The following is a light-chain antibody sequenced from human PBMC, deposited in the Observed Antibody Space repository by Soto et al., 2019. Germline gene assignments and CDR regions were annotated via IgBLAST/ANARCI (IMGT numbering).Light chain of an antibody. J-gene: IGKJ4*01. CDR3: QHRANVVS. CDR1: QSVSNY. V-gene: IGKV3-11*01. Sequence: EIVLTQSPATLSLSPGDRATLSCRASQSVSNYLAWYQQKPGQVPKLLIYDTFHRAPGIPVRFSGSGFGTDFTLTISSLESDDFAVHYCQHRANVVSFGGGTKMEIK. CDR2: DTF.